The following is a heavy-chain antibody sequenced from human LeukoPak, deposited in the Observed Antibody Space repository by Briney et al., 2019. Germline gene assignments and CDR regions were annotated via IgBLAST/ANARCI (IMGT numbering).Heavy chain of an antibody. Sequence: GGSLRLSCAASGFTFSSYGMHWVRQAPGKGLEWVAVIWYDGSNKYYADSVKGRFTISRDNSKNTLYLQMNSLRAEDTAVYYCAKDDCSGGSCYPLIDAFDIWGQGTMVTVSS. J-gene: IGHJ3*02. CDR3: AKDDCSGGSCYPLIDAFDI. V-gene: IGHV3-33*06. CDR2: IWYDGSNK. CDR1: GFTFSSYG. D-gene: IGHD2-15*01.